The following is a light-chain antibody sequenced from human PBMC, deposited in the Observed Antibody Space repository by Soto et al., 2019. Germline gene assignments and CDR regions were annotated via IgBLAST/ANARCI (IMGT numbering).Light chain of an antibody. CDR3: QQFGTSPYT. V-gene: IGKV3-20*01. J-gene: IGKJ2*01. CDR1: QTVSNIY. CDR2: ETS. Sequence: EIVLTQSPATLSFSPGEGFTLSCRASQTVSNIYLVWYQQRPGQAPRLLIYETSIRASGIPDRFSGSGSGTDFTLTISRLEPEDFAVYWCQQFGTSPYTFGQGTKVDIK.